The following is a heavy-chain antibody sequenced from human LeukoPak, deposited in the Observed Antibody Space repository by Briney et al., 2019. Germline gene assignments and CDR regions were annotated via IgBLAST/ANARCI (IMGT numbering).Heavy chain of an antibody. Sequence: GGSLRLSCAASGFTFSSYAMHWVRQAPGKGLEWVAVISYDGSNKYYADSVKGRFTISRDNSKNTLYLQMNSLRAEDTAVYYCARDSVYYDSSGYLDYWGQGTLVTVSS. CDR3: ARDSVYYDSSGYLDY. D-gene: IGHD3-22*01. CDR1: GFTFSSYA. J-gene: IGHJ4*02. CDR2: ISYDGSNK. V-gene: IGHV3-30-3*01.